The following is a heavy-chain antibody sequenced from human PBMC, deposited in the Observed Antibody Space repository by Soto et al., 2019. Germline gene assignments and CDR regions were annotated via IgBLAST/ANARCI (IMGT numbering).Heavy chain of an antibody. CDR1: GFNFDNYG. V-gene: IGHV3-23*01. CDR3: AQLGLMTFSHKHYFNH. D-gene: IGHD3-16*01. Sequence: GGSLRLSCVASGFNFDNYGMSWVRQAPGEGLEWVSAIKTDGTSTYYAACVEDRFTISRDNSKNTLYLQLNSLRAEDTAVYYCAQLGLMTFSHKHYFNHWGRGTLVTVSS. J-gene: IGHJ4*02. CDR2: IKTDGTST.